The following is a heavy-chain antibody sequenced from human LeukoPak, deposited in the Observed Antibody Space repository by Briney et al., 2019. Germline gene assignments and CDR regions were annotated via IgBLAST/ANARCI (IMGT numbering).Heavy chain of an antibody. D-gene: IGHD3-16*01. Sequence: GGSLGLSCAASGFTFSSYWMSWVRQAPGKGLEWVANIKQDGSEEYYVDSEKGRFTISRDNAKNSLYLQMNSLRAEDTAVYYCARGRGGEGNGMDVWGQGTTVTVSS. CDR2: IKQDGSEE. CDR3: ARGRGGEGNGMDV. J-gene: IGHJ6*02. CDR1: GFTFSSYW. V-gene: IGHV3-7*01.